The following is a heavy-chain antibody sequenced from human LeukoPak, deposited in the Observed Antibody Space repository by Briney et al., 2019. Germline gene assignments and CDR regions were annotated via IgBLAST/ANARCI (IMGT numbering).Heavy chain of an antibody. CDR1: GYTFTVNG. D-gene: IGHD6-13*01. V-gene: IGHV1-18*01. CDR2: ISANSGDT. CDR3: ARDRWYAFDY. J-gene: IGHJ4*02. Sequence: ASVKASCKASGYTFTVNGISWMRQAPGQGLEWLGWISANSGDTNYAEQFQGRLTLATDTSTSTAYMELRSLRDDDTAVYYCARDRWYAFDYWGQGTLVTVSS.